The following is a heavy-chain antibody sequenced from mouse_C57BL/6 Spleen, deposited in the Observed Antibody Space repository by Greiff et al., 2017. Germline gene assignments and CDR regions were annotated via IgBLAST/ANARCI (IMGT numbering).Heavy chain of an antibody. J-gene: IGHJ2*01. CDR2: INPSNGGT. CDR1: GYTFTSYW. Sequence: QVQLQQPGTELVKPGASVKLSCKASGYTFTSYWMHWVKQRPGQGLEWIGNINPSNGGTNYNEKFKSKATLTVDKSSSTAYMQLSSLTSADSAVYYCARGKATYSFPAFDYWGQGTTLTVSS. D-gene: IGHD2-12*01. CDR3: ARGKATYSFPAFDY. V-gene: IGHV1-53*01.